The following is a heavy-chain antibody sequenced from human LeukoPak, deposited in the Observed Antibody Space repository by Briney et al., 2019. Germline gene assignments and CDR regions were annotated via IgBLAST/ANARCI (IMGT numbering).Heavy chain of an antibody. CDR3: AKDRGGAVAGTSFDY. V-gene: IGHV3-23*01. J-gene: IGHJ4*02. D-gene: IGHD6-19*01. CDR2: ITGSGDTT. CDR1: GFTLNSYA. Sequence: GGSLRLSCAASGFTLNSYAMSWVRGAPGEGVEWVSAITGSGDTTYYADSVKGRFTVSRDNSKNTLYLQMNSLRAEDTAVYYCAKDRGGAVAGTSFDYWGQGTLVTVSS.